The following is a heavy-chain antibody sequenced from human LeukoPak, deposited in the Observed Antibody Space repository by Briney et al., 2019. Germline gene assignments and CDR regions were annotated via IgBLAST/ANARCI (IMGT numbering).Heavy chain of an antibody. CDR2: INPNSGGT. CDR3: ARSVATLGYCSGGSCYRGHDY. CDR1: GYTFTGYY. J-gene: IGHJ4*02. Sequence: ASVKVSCKASGYTFTGYYMHWVRQAPGQGLEWMGWINPNSGGTNYAQKFQGRVTMTRDTSISTAYMELSGLRSDDTAVYYCARSVATLGYCSGGSCYRGHDYWGQGTLVTVSS. D-gene: IGHD2-15*01. V-gene: IGHV1-2*02.